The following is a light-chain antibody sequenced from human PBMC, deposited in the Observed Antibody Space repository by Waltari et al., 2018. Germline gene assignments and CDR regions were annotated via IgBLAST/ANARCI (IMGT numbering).Light chain of an antibody. Sequence: DIQMTQSPSSVSASVGDRVTITCRASQGFAGWLSWYQQRPGKAPNLLIYGTSNLQTGVPSRFSGSGSGTDFTLTISGLQPEDFATYFCQQGHGCPPAFGQGTKVEI. CDR2: GTS. CDR3: QQGHGCPPA. CDR1: QGFAGW. V-gene: IGKV1-12*01. J-gene: IGKJ1*01.